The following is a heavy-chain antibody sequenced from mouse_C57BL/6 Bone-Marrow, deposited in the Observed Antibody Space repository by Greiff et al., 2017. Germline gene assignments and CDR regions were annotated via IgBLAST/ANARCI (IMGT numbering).Heavy chain of an antibody. CDR1: GYTFTSYT. V-gene: IGHV1-4*01. D-gene: IGHD1-1*01. Sequence: QVQLQQSGAELARPGASVKMSCKASGYTFTSYTMHWVKQRPGQGLEWIGYINPSSGYTKYNQKFKDKATLTTDKSSSTAYMQLSSLTSEDAAVYYSARSYNWYFDVWGTGTTVTVSS. J-gene: IGHJ1*03. CDR3: ARSYNWYFDV. CDR2: INPSSGYT.